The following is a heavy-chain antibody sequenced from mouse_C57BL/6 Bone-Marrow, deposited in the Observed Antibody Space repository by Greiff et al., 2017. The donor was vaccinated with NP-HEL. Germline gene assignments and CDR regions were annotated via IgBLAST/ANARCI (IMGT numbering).Heavy chain of an antibody. J-gene: IGHJ3*01. CDR1: GFSLSTSGMG. CDR3: ARRELNCPFAY. D-gene: IGHD4-1*01. CDR2: TWWDDDK. V-gene: IGHV8-8*01. Sequence: QVTLKESGPGILQPSQTLSLTCSFSGFSLSTSGMGVGWLRQPSGQGLEWLVHTWWDDDKYYNPALKSRLTISKDTSKNQVILQIANVGTADTATYYYARRELNCPFAYWGQGTLVTVSA.